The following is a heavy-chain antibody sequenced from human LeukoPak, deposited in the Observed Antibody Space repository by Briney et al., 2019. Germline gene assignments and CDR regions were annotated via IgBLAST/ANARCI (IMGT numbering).Heavy chain of an antibody. CDR3: ARDLPFSGSTGNYYYYGLDV. Sequence: ASVKVSCKASGYTFMNYGISWVRQAPGQGLEWMGWISGSNGNTKYVQKFQDRVTMTIDTSTSTAYMDLRSLRSDDTAVYYCARDLPFSGSTGNYYYYGLDVWGQGTTVTVSS. V-gene: IGHV1-18*01. CDR2: ISGSNGNT. CDR1: GYTFMNYG. J-gene: IGHJ6*02. D-gene: IGHD1-26*01.